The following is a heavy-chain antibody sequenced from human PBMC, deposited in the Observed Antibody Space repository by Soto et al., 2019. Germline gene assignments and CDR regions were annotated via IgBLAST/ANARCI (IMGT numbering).Heavy chain of an antibody. CDR1: GFTFSSYG. J-gene: IGHJ5*02. D-gene: IGHD3-22*01. CDR3: ARGANYYDNSGYILPWFAL. CDR2: ISDDGSNK. V-gene: IGHV3-30*03. Sequence: PGGSLRLSCAASGFTFSSYGMHWVRQAPGKGLEWVAIISDDGSNKYYADSVKGRFTISRDNSKNTLYLQMNSQRAEETAVYYCARGANYYDNSGYILPWFALWGQGTLVPVSS.